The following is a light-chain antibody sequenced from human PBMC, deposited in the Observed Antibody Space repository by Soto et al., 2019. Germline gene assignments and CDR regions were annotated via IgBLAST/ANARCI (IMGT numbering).Light chain of an antibody. CDR3: QQYNFWSLFS. CDR2: DAS. CDR1: YSVGSD. Sequence: EIVMTQSPATLSVSPGGRATLSCRASYSVGSDLAWYQVRPGQAPRLLIYDASTRAIGIPTRFSGRGSGTEFTLTLSSLQSEDVAVYYCQQYNFWSLFSFAQGTKLEI. J-gene: IGKJ2*01. V-gene: IGKV3-15*01.